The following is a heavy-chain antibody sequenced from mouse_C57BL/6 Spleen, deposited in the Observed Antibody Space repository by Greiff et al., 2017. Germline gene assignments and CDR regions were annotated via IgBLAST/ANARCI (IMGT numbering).Heavy chain of an antibody. CDR2: IHPNSGST. CDR3: ARPFITTPSPYFDY. CDR1: GYTFPSYW. J-gene: IGHJ2*01. Sequence: QVQLQQPGAELVKPGASLKLSCKASGYTFPSYWMHWVKQRPGQGLEWIGMIHPNSGSTNYNEKFKSKATLTVANSNDTAYMQLSSLTSEDSAVYNCARPFITTPSPYFDYWGQGTTLTVSA. V-gene: IGHV1-64*01. D-gene: IGHD1-1*01.